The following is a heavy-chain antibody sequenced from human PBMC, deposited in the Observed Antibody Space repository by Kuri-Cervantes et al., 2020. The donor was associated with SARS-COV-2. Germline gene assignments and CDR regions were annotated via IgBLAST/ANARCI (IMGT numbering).Heavy chain of an antibody. CDR3: AGSSKYYYYMDV. CDR1: GGSISSSSYY. J-gene: IGHJ6*03. V-gene: IGHV4-39*01. Sequence: SETLSLTCIVSGGSISSSSYYWGWIRQSPGKGLEWIGSIYYSGSTYYNPSLKSRVTISVDTSKNQFSLKLSSVTAADTAVYYCAGSSKYYYYMDVWGKGTTVTVSS. CDR2: IYYSGST. D-gene: IGHD2-2*01.